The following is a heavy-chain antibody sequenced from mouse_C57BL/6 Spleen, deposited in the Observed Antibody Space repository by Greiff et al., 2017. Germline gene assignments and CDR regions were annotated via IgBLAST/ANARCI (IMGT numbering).Heavy chain of an antibody. V-gene: IGHV1-80*01. J-gene: IGHJ2*01. CDR3: ARNYYGSPGYFDC. CDR1: GYAFSSYW. CDR2: IYPADGDT. D-gene: IGHD1-1*01. Sequence: QVQLQQSGAELVKPGASVKISCKASGYAFSSYWMNWVKQRPGKGLEWIGQIYPADGDTNYNGKFKGKATLTVDKSSSTAYMQLISLTSEDSAVYFCARNYYGSPGYFDCWGQGTTLTVAS.